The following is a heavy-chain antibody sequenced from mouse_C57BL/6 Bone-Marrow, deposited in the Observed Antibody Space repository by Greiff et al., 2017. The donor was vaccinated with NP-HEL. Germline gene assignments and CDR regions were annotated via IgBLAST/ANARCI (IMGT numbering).Heavy chain of an antibody. CDR2: ISDSGSYT. CDR3: ARDRVDY. Sequence: EVKLVESGGGLVKPGGSLKLSCAASGFSFSSYAMSWVRQTPEKRLEWVATISDSGSYTYYPDHVKGRFTISSDNAKNNRYLQMSQLKSEDTAMEYCARDRVDYWGQGTTLTVSS. D-gene: IGHD3-1*01. V-gene: IGHV5-4*01. J-gene: IGHJ2*01. CDR1: GFSFSSYA.